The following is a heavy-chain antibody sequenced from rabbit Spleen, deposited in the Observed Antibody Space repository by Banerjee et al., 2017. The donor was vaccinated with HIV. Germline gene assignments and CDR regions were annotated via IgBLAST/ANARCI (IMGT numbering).Heavy chain of an antibody. CDR1: GFSFSSSDY. D-gene: IGHD4-2*01. CDR3: ARAAGSSLSSYGLDR. V-gene: IGHV1S40*01. CDR2: IAGSSSGFT. Sequence: QSLEEAGGDLLKPGASLTLTCTASGFSFSSSDYMCWVRQAPGKGLEWISCIAGSSSGFTYSPTWAKGRFTCSKPSSSTVTLQIPRLPVAGPGSHLRARAAGSSLSSYGLDRWGEGTRVP. J-gene: IGHJ6*01.